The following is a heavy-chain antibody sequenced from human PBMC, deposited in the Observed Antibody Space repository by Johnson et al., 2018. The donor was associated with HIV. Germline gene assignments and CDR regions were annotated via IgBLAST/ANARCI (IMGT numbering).Heavy chain of an antibody. CDR3: ERTIGDRPGGAFDV. D-gene: IGHD4/OR15-4a*01. CDR1: GFTFTDYY. J-gene: IGHJ3*01. Sequence: VQVVESGGSLVKPGGSMRLSCAASGFTFTDYYMTWIRQAPGKGLEWVSVLYADGRTYYADSGKGRFTVSRDKSKNTLRLQMNSLKAEDTGLYYCERTIGDRPGGAFDVWGQGTMVTVSS. CDR2: LYADGRT. V-gene: IGHV3-66*01.